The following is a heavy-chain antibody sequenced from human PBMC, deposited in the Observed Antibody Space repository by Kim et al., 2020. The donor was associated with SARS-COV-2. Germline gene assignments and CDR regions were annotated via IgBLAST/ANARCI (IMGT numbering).Heavy chain of an antibody. CDR3: VREHYTHSGG. Sequence: DKAYVDSVKGRIATSRDNARNSLYLQMNSLRVEDTAVYYCVREHYTHSGGWGQGTLVTVSS. D-gene: IGHD1-26*01. J-gene: IGHJ4*02. CDR2: DK. V-gene: IGHV3-7*01.